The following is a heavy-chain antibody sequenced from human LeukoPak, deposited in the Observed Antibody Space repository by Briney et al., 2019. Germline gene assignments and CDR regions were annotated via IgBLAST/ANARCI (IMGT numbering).Heavy chain of an antibody. V-gene: IGHV1-2*02. CDR3: ARAWVITPDFDY. J-gene: IGHJ4*02. CDR1: GYTFTGYH. D-gene: IGHD3-22*01. CDR2: INPNSGGT. Sequence: ASVKVSCKASGYTFTGYHMHWVRQAPGQGLEWMGWINPNSGGTNYAQKFQGRVTMTRDTSISTAYMELSRLRSDDTAVYYCARAWVITPDFDYWGQGTLVTVSS.